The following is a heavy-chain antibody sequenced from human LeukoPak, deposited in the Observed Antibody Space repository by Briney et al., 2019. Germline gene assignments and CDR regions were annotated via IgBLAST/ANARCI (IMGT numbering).Heavy chain of an antibody. J-gene: IGHJ4*02. D-gene: IGHD5-18*01. V-gene: IGHV3-30*02. CDR1: GFTFSSYG. Sequence: PGGSLRLSCAASGFTFSSYGMHWVRQAPGKGLEWVAFIRYDGSNKYYADSVKGRFTISRDNSKNTLYLQMNSLRAEDTAVYYCAKPPVDTAMAYDYWGQGILVTVSS. CDR2: IRYDGSNK. CDR3: AKPPVDTAMAYDY.